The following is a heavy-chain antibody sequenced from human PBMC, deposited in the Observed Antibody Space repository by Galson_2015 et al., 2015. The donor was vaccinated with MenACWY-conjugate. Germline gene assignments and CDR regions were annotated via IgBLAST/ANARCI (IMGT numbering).Heavy chain of an antibody. Sequence: SETLSLTCTVSGGSISSYYWSWIRQPPGKGLEWIGEINYSGSTNYNPSLKGRVIISVDKSKNEFSLKLRSVTAADTALYYCARGRTYYYDSSAYAPYYFDNWGQGTLVTVSS. D-gene: IGHD3-22*01. CDR1: GGSISSYY. CDR2: INYSGST. CDR3: ARGRTYYYDSSAYAPYYFDN. V-gene: IGHV4-34*01. J-gene: IGHJ4*02.